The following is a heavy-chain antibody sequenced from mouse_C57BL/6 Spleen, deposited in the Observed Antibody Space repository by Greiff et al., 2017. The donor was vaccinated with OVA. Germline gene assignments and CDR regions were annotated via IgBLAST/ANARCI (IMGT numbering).Heavy chain of an antibody. V-gene: IGHV1-53*01. J-gene: IGHJ3*01. CDR1: GYTFTSYW. CDR2: INPSNGGT. CDR3: ARGGYGSSYEDWFAY. Sequence: VQLQQPGTELVKPGASVKLSCKASGYTFTSYWMHWVKQRPGQGLEWIGNINPSNGGTNYNEKFKSKATLTVDKSSSTAYMQLSSLTSEDSAVYYCARGGYGSSYEDWFAYWGQGTLVTVSA. D-gene: IGHD1-1*01.